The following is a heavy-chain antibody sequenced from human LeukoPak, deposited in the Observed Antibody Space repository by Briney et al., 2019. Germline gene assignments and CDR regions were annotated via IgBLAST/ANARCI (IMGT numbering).Heavy chain of an antibody. CDR2: ISASGKTT. V-gene: IGHV3-48*02. J-gene: IGHJ4*02. Sequence: GGSLRLSCAASGFTFTSYSMNWVRQAPGQGLEWVSYISASGKTTYYAGSVKGRFTISRDSAKNSLYLQMNSLRDEDTAVYYCAKDRRSSGSGSYFLFDYWGQGTLVTVSS. CDR1: GFTFTSYS. CDR3: AKDRRSSGSGSYFLFDY. D-gene: IGHD3-10*01.